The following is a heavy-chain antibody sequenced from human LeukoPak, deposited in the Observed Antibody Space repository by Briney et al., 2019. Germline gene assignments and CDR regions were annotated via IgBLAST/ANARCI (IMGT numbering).Heavy chain of an antibody. CDR3: ARVPPMVRGVNGMDV. Sequence: GRSLRLSCAASGFTFSSYAMHWVRQAPGKGLEWVAVISYDGSNKYYADSVKGRFTISRDNAKNSLYLQMNSLRAEDTALYYCARVPPMVRGVNGMDVWGQGTMVTVSS. V-gene: IGHV3-30-3*01. D-gene: IGHD3-10*01. CDR1: GFTFSSYA. J-gene: IGHJ6*02. CDR2: ISYDGSNK.